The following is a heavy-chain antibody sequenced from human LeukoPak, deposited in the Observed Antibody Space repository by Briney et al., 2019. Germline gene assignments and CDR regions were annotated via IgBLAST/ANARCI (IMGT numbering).Heavy chain of an antibody. J-gene: IGHJ4*02. Sequence: GGSLRLSCAASGFTFSSYEMNWVRQAPGKGLEWVSYISSSGSTIYYEDSVKGRFTISRDNAKNSLYLQMNSLRAEDTAVYYCARDSHPTVTTSFDYWGQGTLVTVSS. CDR3: ARDSHPTVTTSFDY. CDR1: GFTFSSYE. V-gene: IGHV3-48*03. CDR2: ISSSGSTI. D-gene: IGHD4-11*01.